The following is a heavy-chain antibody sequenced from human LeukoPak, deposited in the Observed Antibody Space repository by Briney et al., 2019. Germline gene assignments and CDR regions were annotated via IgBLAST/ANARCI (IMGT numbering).Heavy chain of an antibody. Sequence: SETLSLTCSVYGGTFSGYYWSWIPQPPGKGLEGIGEINHSGRNYYNPSLKRRVPILVETSKEQFSLELSSVTAADTAVYYCARGRDIRSYYGSGSYPRREGNRYYFDYWGQGTLVTVSS. CDR1: GGTFSGYY. CDR3: ARGRDIRSYYGSGSYPRREGNRYYFDY. J-gene: IGHJ4*02. D-gene: IGHD3-10*01. CDR2: INHSGRN. V-gene: IGHV4-34*01.